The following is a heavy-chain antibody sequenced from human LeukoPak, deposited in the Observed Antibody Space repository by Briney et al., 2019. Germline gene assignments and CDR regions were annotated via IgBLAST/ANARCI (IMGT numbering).Heavy chain of an antibody. Sequence: PGGSLRLSCVASGFTFRSYGMHWVRQAPGKGLEWVAVISYDGSNKYYADSVKGRFTISRDNSKNTLYLQMNSLRAEDTAVYYCARDGSSYYYYYMDVWGKGATVTVSS. V-gene: IGHV3-30*19. CDR3: ARDGSSYYYYYMDV. CDR1: GFTFRSYG. J-gene: IGHJ6*03. D-gene: IGHD2-2*01. CDR2: ISYDGSNK.